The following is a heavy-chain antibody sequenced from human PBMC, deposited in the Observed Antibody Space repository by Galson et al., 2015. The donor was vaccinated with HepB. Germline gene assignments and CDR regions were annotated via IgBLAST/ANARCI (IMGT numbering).Heavy chain of an antibody. CDR1: GFTFSSYA. V-gene: IGHV3-23*01. J-gene: IGHJ4*02. D-gene: IGHD3-22*01. Sequence: SLRLSCAASGFTFSSYAMNWVRQAPGKGLEWVSAISGSGDSTYYADSMKGRFTISRDNSKNTLFLQMNSLRAEDTAVYYCAKDRVYYYDSRWYFDYWGQGTLVTVSS. CDR3: AKDRVYYYDSRWYFDY. CDR2: ISGSGDST.